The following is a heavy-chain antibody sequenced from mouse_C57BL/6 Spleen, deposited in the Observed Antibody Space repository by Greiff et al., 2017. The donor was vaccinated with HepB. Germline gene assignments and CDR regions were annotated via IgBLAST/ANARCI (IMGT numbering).Heavy chain of an antibody. Sequence: VQLQQPGAELVKPGASVKLSCKASGYTFTSYWMQWVKQRPGQGLEWIGEIDPSDSYTNYNQKFKGKATLTVDTSSSTAYMQLSSLTSEDSAVYYCARPDLRGYWGQGTTLTVSS. CDR1: GYTFTSYW. CDR3: ARPDLRGY. J-gene: IGHJ2*01. CDR2: IDPSDSYT. V-gene: IGHV1-50*01.